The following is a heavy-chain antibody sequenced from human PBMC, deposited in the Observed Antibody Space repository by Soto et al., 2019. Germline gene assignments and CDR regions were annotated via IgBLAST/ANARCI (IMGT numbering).Heavy chain of an antibody. CDR2: IYYSGST. CDR3: AKELRAVADHYFDY. V-gene: IGHV4-59*01. CDR1: GGSISSYY. Sequence: PSETLSLTCTVSGGSISSYYWSWIRQPPGKGLEWIGYIYYSGSTDYDPSLKSRVTISVDTSKNQFSLKLSSVTAADTAVYYCAKELRAVADHYFDYWGQGTLVTVSS. D-gene: IGHD6-19*01. J-gene: IGHJ4*02.